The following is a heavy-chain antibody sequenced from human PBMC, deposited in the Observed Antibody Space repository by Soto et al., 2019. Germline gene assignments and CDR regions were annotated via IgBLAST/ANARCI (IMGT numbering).Heavy chain of an antibody. Sequence: PGGSLRLSCAASGFTFSSYGMHWVRQAPGKGLEWVAVISYDGSNKYYADSVKGRFTISRDNSKNTLYLQMNSLRAEDTAVYYCAKVLAARGYYYYGMDVWGQATTVTVSS. CDR3: AKVLAARGYYYYGMDV. D-gene: IGHD6-6*01. CDR1: GFTFSSYG. V-gene: IGHV3-30*18. J-gene: IGHJ6*01. CDR2: ISYDGSNK.